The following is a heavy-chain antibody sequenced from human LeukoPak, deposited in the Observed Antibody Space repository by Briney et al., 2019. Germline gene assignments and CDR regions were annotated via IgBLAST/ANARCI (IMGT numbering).Heavy chain of an antibody. D-gene: IGHD3-9*01. CDR1: GYTFTGYY. J-gene: IGHJ3*02. Sequence: GASVKVSCKASGYTFTGYYMHWVRQAPGQGLEWMGWINPNSGGTNYAQKFQGRVTMTRDTSISTAYMELSRLRSDDTAVYYCARVLRYFDWLFHARFDAFDIWGQGTMVTVSS. CDR3: ARVLRYFDWLFHARFDAFDI. CDR2: INPNSGGT. V-gene: IGHV1-2*02.